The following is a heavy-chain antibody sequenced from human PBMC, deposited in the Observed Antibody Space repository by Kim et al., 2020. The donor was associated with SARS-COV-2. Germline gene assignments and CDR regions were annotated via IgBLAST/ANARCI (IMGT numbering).Heavy chain of an antibody. Sequence: GESLKISCKGSGYSFTSYWIGWVRQMPGKGLEWMGIIYPGDSYTRYSPSFQGQVTISADKSISTAYLQWSSLKASDTAMYYCARLVRGGWHLYYYYGMDVWGQGTTVTVSS. D-gene: IGHD6-19*01. V-gene: IGHV5-51*01. CDR3: ARLVRGGWHLYYYYGMDV. J-gene: IGHJ6*02. CDR1: GYSFTSYW. CDR2: IYPGDSYT.